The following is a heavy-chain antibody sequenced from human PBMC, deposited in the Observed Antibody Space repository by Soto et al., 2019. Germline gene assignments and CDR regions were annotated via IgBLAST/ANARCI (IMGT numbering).Heavy chain of an antibody. CDR3: ARNRWLPLLRPAYYYYYMDV. CDR2: INHSGST. J-gene: IGHJ6*03. D-gene: IGHD5-12*01. Sequence: SETLSLTCAVYGGSFRGYYWSWIRQPPGKGLEWIGEINHSGSTNYNPSLKSRVTISVDTSKNQFSLKLSSVTAADTAVYYCARNRWLPLLRPAYYYYYMDVWGKGTTVTGSS. CDR1: GGSFRGYY. V-gene: IGHV4-34*01.